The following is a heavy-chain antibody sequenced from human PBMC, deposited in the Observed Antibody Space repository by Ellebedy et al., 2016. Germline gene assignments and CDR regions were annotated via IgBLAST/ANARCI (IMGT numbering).Heavy chain of an antibody. D-gene: IGHD4-17*01. CDR1: GFTFTSCT. J-gene: IGHJ5*02. Sequence: GGSLRLSCAASGFTFTSCTMTWVRQAAGKGLEWVSSISESGGSAVYADAVKGRFTVSRDNSKNTLYLQMNSLRAEDTAVYYCAKDGDYVGWFDPWGQGTLVTVSS. CDR2: ISESGGSA. V-gene: IGHV3-23*01. CDR3: AKDGDYVGWFDP.